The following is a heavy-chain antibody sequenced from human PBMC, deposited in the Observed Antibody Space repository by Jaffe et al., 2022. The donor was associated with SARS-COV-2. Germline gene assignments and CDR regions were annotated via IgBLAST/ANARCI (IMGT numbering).Heavy chain of an antibody. J-gene: IGHJ4*02. CDR2: INAGNGNT. CDR1: GYTFTSYA. CDR3: ARENMITFGGGSIDY. D-gene: IGHD3-16*01. Sequence: QVQLVQSGAEVKKPGASVKVSCKASGYTFTSYAMHWVRQAPGQRLEWMGWINAGNGNTKYSQKFQGRVTITRDTSASTAYMELSSLRSEDTAVYYCARENMITFGGGSIDYWGQGTLVTVSS. V-gene: IGHV1-3*01.